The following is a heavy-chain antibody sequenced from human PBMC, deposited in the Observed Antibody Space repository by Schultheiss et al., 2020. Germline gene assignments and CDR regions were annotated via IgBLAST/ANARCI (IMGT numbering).Heavy chain of an antibody. V-gene: IGHV1-69*06. D-gene: IGHD6-19*01. CDR1: GGTFSSYA. CDR2: IIPIFGTA. J-gene: IGHJ6*03. Sequence: SVKVSCKASGGTFSSYAISWVRQAPGQGLEWMGGIIPIFGTANYAQKFQGRVTITADKSTSTAYMELRSLRSDDTAVYYCARLPYEQWLVPQEDSYYYYYMDVWGKGTSVTVSS. CDR3: ARLPYEQWLVPQEDSYYYYYMDV.